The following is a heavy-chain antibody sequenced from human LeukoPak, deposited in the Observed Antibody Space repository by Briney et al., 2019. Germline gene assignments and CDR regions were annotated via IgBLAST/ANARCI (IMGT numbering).Heavy chain of an antibody. CDR1: GGTFSSYA. J-gene: IGHJ5*02. CDR3: ARVVYMVTHPRGFDP. CDR2: IIPIFGAA. D-gene: IGHD2-21*02. V-gene: IGHV1-69*01. Sequence: SVTVSCKASGGTFSSYAISWVRQAPGQGLEWMGGIIPIFGAANYAQKFQGRVTITADESTSTAYMELSSLRSEDTAVYYCARVVYMVTHPRGFDPWGQGTLVTVSS.